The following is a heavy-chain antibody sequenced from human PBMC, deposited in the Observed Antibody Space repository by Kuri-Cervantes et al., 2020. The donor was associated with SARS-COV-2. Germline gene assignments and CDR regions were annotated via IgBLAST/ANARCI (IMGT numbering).Heavy chain of an antibody. CDR3: ARHIVAHGRGGMDV. V-gene: IGHV4-59*01. D-gene: IGHD2-15*01. J-gene: IGHJ6*02. Sequence: SETLSLTCAVSGSSINYYYWTWIRQPPGKGLEWIGYISYSGSTKYNPSLKSRVTISLDTPKKHFSLKLDSVTTADTAVYYCARHIVAHGRGGMDVWGQGTTVTVSS. CDR1: GSSINYYY. CDR2: ISYSGST.